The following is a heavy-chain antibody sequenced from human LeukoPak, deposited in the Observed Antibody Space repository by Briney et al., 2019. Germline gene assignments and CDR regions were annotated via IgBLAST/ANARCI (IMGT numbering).Heavy chain of an antibody. CDR2: ISSGSSYI. J-gene: IGHJ3*02. V-gene: IGHV3-21*01. CDR1: GFTFSSYS. Sequence: GGSLRLSCAASGFTFSSYSMNWVRQVPGKGLEWVSSISSGSSYIYYADSVKGRFTISRDNAKNSLFLQMNSLRAEDTAVYYCASGNAFDIWGQGTMVTISS. CDR3: ASGNAFDI.